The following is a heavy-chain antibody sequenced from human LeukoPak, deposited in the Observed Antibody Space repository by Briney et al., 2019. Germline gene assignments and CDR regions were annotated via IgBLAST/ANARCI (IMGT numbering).Heavy chain of an antibody. D-gene: IGHD3-10*01. Sequence: PSETLSLTCTVSGGSISSYYWSWIRQPPGKGPEWIGTIHRGGSTNYNPSLQSRVTISVDTSKNQFSLKLSPVTAADTAIYYCARRGYYGWGSVYWGQGTLVTVSS. CDR1: GGSISSYY. V-gene: IGHV4-59*08. CDR2: IHRGGST. CDR3: ARRGYYGWGSVY. J-gene: IGHJ4*02.